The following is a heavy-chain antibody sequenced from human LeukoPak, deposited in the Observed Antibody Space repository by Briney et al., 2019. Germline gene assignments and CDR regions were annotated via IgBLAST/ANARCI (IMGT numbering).Heavy chain of an antibody. J-gene: IGHJ5*02. Sequence: ASVKVSCKASGYTFTSYGISWVRQAPGQGLEWMGWISAYNGNTNYAQKLQGRVTMTTDTSTSTAYMELRSLRSDDTAVYYCARDYYDSSGYPGPFDPWGQGTLVTVSS. CDR3: ARDYYDSSGYPGPFDP. CDR1: GYTFTSYG. CDR2: ISAYNGNT. V-gene: IGHV1-18*01. D-gene: IGHD3-22*01.